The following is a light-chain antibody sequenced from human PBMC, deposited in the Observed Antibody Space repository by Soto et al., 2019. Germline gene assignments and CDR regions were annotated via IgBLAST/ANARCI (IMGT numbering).Light chain of an antibody. V-gene: IGLV1-40*01. J-gene: IGLJ3*02. CDR1: RSNLGAGYD. CDR3: QSYDNSLSGAWV. Sequence: QSVLTQPPSVSGAPGQGITISCTGTRSNLGAGYDVHWYQQLPGAALKLLIYANNKRPSGVLDRFSGSKSGTSASLAITGLQAEDEADYYCQSYDNSLSGAWVFGGGTKLTVL. CDR2: ANN.